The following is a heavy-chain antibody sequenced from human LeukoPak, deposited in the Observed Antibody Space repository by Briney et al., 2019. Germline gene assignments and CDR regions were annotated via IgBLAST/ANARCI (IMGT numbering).Heavy chain of an antibody. D-gene: IGHD5-24*01. Sequence: SEILSLTCAVSGGSISSRNWWSWVRQPPGKGLEWIGEIDDRESTNYNPSLRSGVTISVDKSNNKFSLKLSSVTAADTAVYYCARNPRDGYTFDFWGQGILVTVSS. J-gene: IGHJ4*02. CDR3: ARNPRDGYTFDF. V-gene: IGHV4-4*02. CDR1: GGSISSRNW. CDR2: IDDREST.